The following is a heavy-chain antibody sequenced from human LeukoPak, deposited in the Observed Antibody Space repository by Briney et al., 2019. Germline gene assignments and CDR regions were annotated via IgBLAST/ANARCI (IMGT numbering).Heavy chain of an antibody. V-gene: IGHV4-38-2*02. CDR1: GYSISSGYY. CDR2: IYHSGST. Sequence: PSETLSLTCTVSGYSISSGYYWGWIRQPPGKGLEWIGSIYHSGSTYYNPSLKSRVTISVDTSKNQFSLKLSSVTAADTAVYYCARIGDYVFGYWGQGTLVTVSS. CDR3: ARIGDYVFGY. J-gene: IGHJ4*02. D-gene: IGHD4-17*01.